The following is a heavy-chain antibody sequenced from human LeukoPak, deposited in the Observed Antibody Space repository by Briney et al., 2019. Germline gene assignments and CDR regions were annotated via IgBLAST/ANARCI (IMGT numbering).Heavy chain of an antibody. CDR1: GGSISSYY. D-gene: IGHD4/OR15-4a*01. V-gene: IGHV4-4*07. CDR3: ARHSPLTTGYNWFDP. CDR2: IYTSGST. Sequence: SETLSLTCTVSGGSISSYYWSWIRQPAGKGLEWIGRIYTSGSTNYNPSLKSRVTMSVDTSKNQFSLKLSSVTAADTAVYYCARHSPLTTGYNWFDPWGQGTLVTVSS. J-gene: IGHJ5*02.